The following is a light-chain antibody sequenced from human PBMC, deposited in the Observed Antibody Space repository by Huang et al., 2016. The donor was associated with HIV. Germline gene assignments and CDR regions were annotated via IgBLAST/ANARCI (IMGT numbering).Light chain of an antibody. V-gene: IGKV3-15*01. CDR2: GVY. CDR3: QQYNKWPPLT. J-gene: IGKJ4*01. CDR1: QSVTSN. Sequence: EIVMTQSPATLSVSPGESATLSCRASQSVTSNLAWYQQKPGQAPRLLVFGVYSRATGIPARFSGSGSGTEFTLTISNLQSEDFALYYCQQYNKWPPLTFGGGTKVEIK.